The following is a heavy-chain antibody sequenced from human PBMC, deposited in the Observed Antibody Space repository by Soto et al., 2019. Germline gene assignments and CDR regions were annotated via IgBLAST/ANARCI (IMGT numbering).Heavy chain of an antibody. Sequence: SETLSLTCTVSGGSISRYYWSWIRQSPGKGLEWIGYIHNSGRTNYNPSLKSRLTISVDTSKNQFSLNLTSVTAADTAIYYCGRLGSGADYAPDYWGQGTLVTVSS. CDR1: GGSISRYY. D-gene: IGHD4-17*01. J-gene: IGHJ4*02. CDR2: IHNSGRT. V-gene: IGHV4-4*09. CDR3: GRLGSGADYAPDY.